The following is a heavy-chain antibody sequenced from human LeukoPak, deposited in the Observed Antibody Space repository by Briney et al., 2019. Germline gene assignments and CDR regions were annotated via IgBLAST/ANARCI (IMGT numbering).Heavy chain of an antibody. V-gene: IGHV3-21*01. CDR1: GFTFSSYS. CDR3: ARGYILGYCINGVCYSPSY. CDR2: ISSSSSYI. J-gene: IGHJ4*02. Sequence: GGSLRLSCAASGFTFSSYSMNWVRQAPGKGLEWVSSISSSSSYIYYADSVKGRFTISRDNAKNSLYLQMNSLRAEDTAVYYCARGYILGYCINGVCYSPSYWGQGTLVTVSS. D-gene: IGHD2-8*01.